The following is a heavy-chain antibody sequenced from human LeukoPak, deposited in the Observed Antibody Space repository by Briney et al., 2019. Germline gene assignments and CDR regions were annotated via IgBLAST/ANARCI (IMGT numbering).Heavy chain of an antibody. CDR1: GFTFNNYG. V-gene: IGHV3-30*02. D-gene: IGHD3-10*01. J-gene: IGHJ6*03. CDR3: AKDSAFYYIDV. CDR2: IRYNGNNQ. Sequence: GGSLRLSCAASGFTFNNYGMHWVRQAPGKGLEWVAFIRYNGNNQYYADSVKGRFTISRDNSKNTLYLQMNSLKGDDTAVYYCAKDSAFYYIDVWGKGTTVIVSS.